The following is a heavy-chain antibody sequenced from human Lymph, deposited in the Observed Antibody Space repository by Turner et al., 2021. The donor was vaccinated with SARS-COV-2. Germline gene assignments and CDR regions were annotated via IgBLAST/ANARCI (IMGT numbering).Heavy chain of an antibody. V-gene: IGHV3-66*01. Sequence: EVQLVESGGGLVQPGGSLRLSCAASGLTVSSNYMSWVRQAPGKGLEWVSVIYSGGSTFYADSVKGRFTISRDNSKNTLYLKMNSLRAEDTAVYYGARDFREGAFDIWGQGTMVTISS. CDR3: ARDFREGAFDI. CDR1: GLTVSSNY. J-gene: IGHJ3*02. D-gene: IGHD3-10*01. CDR2: IYSGGST.